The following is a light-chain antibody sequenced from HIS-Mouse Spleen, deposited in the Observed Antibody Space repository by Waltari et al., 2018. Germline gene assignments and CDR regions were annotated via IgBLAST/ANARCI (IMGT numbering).Light chain of an antibody. CDR3: YSTDSSGNHRV. J-gene: IGLJ2*01. V-gene: IGLV3-10*01. CDR1: ALPKKY. Sequence: SYELTQPPSVSVSPGQTARITCSGDALPKKYAYWYQQKSDQAPVLVIYEDSKRPSGILERFSGSSSGTMATLTISGAQVEDEADYYCYSTDSSGNHRVFGGGTKLTVL. CDR2: EDS.